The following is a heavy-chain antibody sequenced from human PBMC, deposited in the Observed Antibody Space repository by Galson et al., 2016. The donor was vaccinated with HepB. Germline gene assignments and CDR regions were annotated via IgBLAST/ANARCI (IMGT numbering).Heavy chain of an antibody. Sequence: SVTVSCTASGYIFTNYAIHWVRQAPGQSFEWLGWINPGNGYTKYSQKFQGRATITRDTSASTAYMDRSRLRSEDAAVYYCARVPDSIQPWGQGTLVTVSS. D-gene: IGHD3-22*01. CDR1: GYIFTNYA. J-gene: IGHJ4*02. CDR3: ARVPDSIQP. CDR2: INPGNGYT. V-gene: IGHV1-3*01.